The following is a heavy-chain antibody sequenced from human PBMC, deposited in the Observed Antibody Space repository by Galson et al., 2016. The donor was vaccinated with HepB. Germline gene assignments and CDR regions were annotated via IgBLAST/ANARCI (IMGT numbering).Heavy chain of an antibody. CDR3: AGGLGNPLFGEVIHYYSYGMDV. Sequence: TLSLTCTVSGGSITSGGYYWSWIRQHPAKGLEWIGYIYSSGNTYYNPSLKSRITISLDTSRNQVSLKLTSVTAADTAVYYCAGGLGNPLFGEVIHYYSYGMDVWDQGTTFTVSS. CDR2: IYSSGNT. J-gene: IGHJ6*02. CDR1: GGSITSGGYY. D-gene: IGHD3-3*01. V-gene: IGHV4-31*03.